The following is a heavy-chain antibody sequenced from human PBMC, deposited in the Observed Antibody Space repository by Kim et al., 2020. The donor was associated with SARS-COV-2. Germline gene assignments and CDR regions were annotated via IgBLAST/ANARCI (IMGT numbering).Heavy chain of an antibody. CDR3: ARDDIAALRGFFDY. CDR1: GFTFSSYE. Sequence: GGSLRLSCAASGFTFSSYEMNWVRQAPGKGLEWVSYISSSGSTIYNADSVKGRFTISRDNAKNSLYLQMNSLRAEDTAVYYCARDDIAALRGFFDYWGQGTLVTVSS. CDR2: ISSSGSTI. V-gene: IGHV3-48*03. J-gene: IGHJ4*02. D-gene: IGHD6-13*01.